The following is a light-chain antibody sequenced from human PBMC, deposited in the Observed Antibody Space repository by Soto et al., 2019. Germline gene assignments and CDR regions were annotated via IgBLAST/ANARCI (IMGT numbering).Light chain of an antibody. CDR1: QSVSIW. V-gene: IGKV1-5*03. CDR3: QQRGSWPAT. J-gene: IGKJ3*01. Sequence: DIQMTQSPSTLSASEGDRVTISCRASQSVSIWLAWYQQKPGRAPKLLIYKSSILESGVPSRFSGSGSGTEFTLTSSSLQPDDFAVYYCQQRGSWPATFGPGTKVDIK. CDR2: KSS.